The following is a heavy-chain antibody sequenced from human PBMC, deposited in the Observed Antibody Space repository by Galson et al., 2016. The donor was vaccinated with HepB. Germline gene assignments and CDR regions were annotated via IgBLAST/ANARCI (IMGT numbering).Heavy chain of an antibody. CDR3: ARDGPNYNYDF. D-gene: IGHD5-24*01. V-gene: IGHV3-48*04. CDR1: GFTFGRNR. J-gene: IGHJ4*02. CDR2: IESYSKII. Sequence: SLRLSCAAAGFTFGRNRVNWVRQAPGKGLEWLSYIESYSKIIRYTDSVRGRFTVSRDNAKNSVYLQLSGLRVEDTAIYYCARDGPNYNYDFWGQGTLVTVFS.